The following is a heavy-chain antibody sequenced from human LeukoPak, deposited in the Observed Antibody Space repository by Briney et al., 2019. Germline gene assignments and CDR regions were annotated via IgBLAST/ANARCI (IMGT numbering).Heavy chain of an antibody. CDR2: ISSSNTTI. V-gene: IGHV3-48*01. J-gene: IGHJ4*02. CDR1: GFTFSSYS. Sequence: SGGSLRLSCAASGFTFSSYSMNWVRQAPGKGLDWVSYISSSNTTIYYVDSVKGRFTIYRDSTRDSLYLQMNSQRAEDRAVYYCARDLKAYSSSGGVDYWGQGTLVTVSS. CDR3: ARDLKAYSSSGGVDY. D-gene: IGHD6-13*01.